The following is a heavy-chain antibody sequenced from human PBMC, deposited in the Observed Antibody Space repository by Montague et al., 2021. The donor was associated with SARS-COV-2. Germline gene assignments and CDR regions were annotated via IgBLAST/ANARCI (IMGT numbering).Heavy chain of an antibody. V-gene: IGHV4-30-4*01. J-gene: IGHJ5*02. D-gene: IGHD2-21*01. CDR1: GGSISSDDYY. CDR2: IHYSGTT. CDR3: ARDHSS. Sequence: TLSLTRTVSGGSISSDDYYWSWIRQPPGKGLEWIGYIHYSGTTYYNPSLKSRVTISVDTSKNQFSLKLRSVTAADTAVFYCARDHSSWGQGTLVTVSS.